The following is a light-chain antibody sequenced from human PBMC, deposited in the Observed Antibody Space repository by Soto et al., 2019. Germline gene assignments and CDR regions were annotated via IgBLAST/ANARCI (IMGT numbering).Light chain of an antibody. CDR2: KAS. CDR1: QSISSW. J-gene: IGKJ1*01. CDR3: LQYNSWT. Sequence: DIQMTQSPSTLSASVGDRVTITCRASQSISSWLAWYQQKPGKAPKLLIYKASSLESGVPTRFSGSGSGTEFTLNMSSLQPDDFATYYCLQYNSWTFGQGTKVEIK. V-gene: IGKV1-5*03.